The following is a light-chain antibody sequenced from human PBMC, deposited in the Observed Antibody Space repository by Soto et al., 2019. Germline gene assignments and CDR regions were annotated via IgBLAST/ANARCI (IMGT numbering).Light chain of an antibody. CDR1: QSLVYSDGYPY. V-gene: IGKV2-30*01. CDR3: MQATHWPLT. Sequence: DGVMNQSPLSLPVTLGQPASISCRSSQSLVYSDGYPYLNWFQQRPGQSPRCQIYKVSKRGPGVPHRFSGSVSGTDFTLKISRVDAAEVGHYYCMQATHWPLTFGQGTKGEI. J-gene: IGKJ1*01. CDR2: KVS.